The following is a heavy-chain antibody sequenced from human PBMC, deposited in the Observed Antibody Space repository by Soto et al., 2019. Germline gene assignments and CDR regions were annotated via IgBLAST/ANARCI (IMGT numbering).Heavy chain of an antibody. D-gene: IGHD3-16*02. J-gene: IGHJ2*01. CDR3: AKAMITSGGVVGIGAFDL. CDR1: GFTFEDYA. V-gene: IGHV3-9*01. CDR2: ISWHSGSI. Sequence: EVQLVESGGGLVQPGRSLRLSCAASGFTFEDYAMHWVRQAPGKGLEWVSGISWHSGSIAYADSVKGRFTISRDNAKNSLYLQMSSLGPEDTALYYCAKAMITSGGVVGIGAFDLWGRGTLVTVSS.